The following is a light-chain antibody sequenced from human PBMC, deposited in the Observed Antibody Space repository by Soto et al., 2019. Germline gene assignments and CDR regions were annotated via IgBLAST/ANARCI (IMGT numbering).Light chain of an antibody. V-gene: IGKV3-15*01. CDR1: QSVSSN. CDR3: QQYGSSGT. Sequence: IVMTQSPSTLSVSPGERATLSCRASQSVSSNLAWYQQKPGQAPRLLIYGASTRATGIPARFSGGGSGTQFTLTISSLQSEDFAVYYCQQYGSSGTFGQGTKVDIK. J-gene: IGKJ1*01. CDR2: GAS.